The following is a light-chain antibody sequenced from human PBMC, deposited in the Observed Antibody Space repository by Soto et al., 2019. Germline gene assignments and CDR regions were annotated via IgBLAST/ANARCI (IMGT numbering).Light chain of an antibody. CDR2: HAS. J-gene: IGKJ4*01. Sequence: IQMTHSPSTLSSSLVNIVTSYFRASESISRWLAWYQQKPGKAPTLLIYHASSLESGVPSRFSGSGSGTDFTLTISSLQPEDFATYYCQQSYSTPLTFGGGTKVDIK. CDR3: QQSYSTPLT. V-gene: IGKV1-5*01. CDR1: ESISRW.